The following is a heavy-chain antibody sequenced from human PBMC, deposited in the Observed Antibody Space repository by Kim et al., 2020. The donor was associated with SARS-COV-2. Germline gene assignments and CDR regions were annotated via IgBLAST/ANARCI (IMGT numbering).Heavy chain of an antibody. V-gene: IGHV4-39*01. Sequence: SETLSLTCTVSGGSISTNNIFWGWIRQPPGKGLEWIATIDYTASTYYNPSLKSRVTISVDTSKSQFSLTLRSVTAADMALYYCARQQGFGRWYFDHWGQGSLVTVSS. CDR2: IDYTAST. CDR1: GGSISTNNIF. CDR3: ARQQGFGRWYFDH. J-gene: IGHJ4*02. D-gene: IGHD3-16*01.